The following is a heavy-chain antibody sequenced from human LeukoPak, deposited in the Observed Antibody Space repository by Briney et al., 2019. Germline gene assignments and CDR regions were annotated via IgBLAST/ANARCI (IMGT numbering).Heavy chain of an antibody. J-gene: IGHJ4*02. V-gene: IGHV1-8*01. CDR3: ARREYGSGSYHLVY. CDR1: GYTFTSYD. Sequence: GASVTVSCKASGYTFTSYDINWVRQAPGQGLEWMGWMNPNSGNTGYAQKFQGRVTMTTNTSISIAYMELSSLRSEATAVYYCARREYGSGSYHLVYWGQGTLVTVSS. D-gene: IGHD3-10*01. CDR2: MNPNSGNT.